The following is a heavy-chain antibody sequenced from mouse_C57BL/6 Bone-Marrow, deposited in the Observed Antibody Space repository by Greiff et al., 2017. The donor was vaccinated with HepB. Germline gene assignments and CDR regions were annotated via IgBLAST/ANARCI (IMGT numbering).Heavy chain of an antibody. J-gene: IGHJ2*01. CDR2: IYPGSGST. V-gene: IGHV1-55*01. CDR1: GYTFTSYW. D-gene: IGHD2-14*01. CDR3: ARVRYFDGGGYFDY. Sequence: VQLQQPGAELVKPGASVKLSCKASGYTFTSYWITWVKQRPGQGLEWIGDIYPGSGSTNYNEKFKSKATLTVDTSSSTAYMQLSSLTSEDSAVYYCARVRYFDGGGYFDYWGQGTTLTVST.